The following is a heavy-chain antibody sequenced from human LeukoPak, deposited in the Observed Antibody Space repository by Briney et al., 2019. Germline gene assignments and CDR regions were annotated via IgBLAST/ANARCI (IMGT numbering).Heavy chain of an antibody. J-gene: IGHJ4*02. D-gene: IGHD1-26*01. CDR1: GFTYRIYA. CDR2: IRGNGGNT. CDR3: AKAGGIYSPFDF. V-gene: IGHV3-23*01. Sequence: GGSLRLSCGASGFTYRIYAMSCVRQAPGKGLEWVLGIRGNGGNTYYADSVKGLFTISRDNSKNTLYLQKNSLRAEDTAIYCCAKAGGIYSPFDFWGQGTLVCVSS.